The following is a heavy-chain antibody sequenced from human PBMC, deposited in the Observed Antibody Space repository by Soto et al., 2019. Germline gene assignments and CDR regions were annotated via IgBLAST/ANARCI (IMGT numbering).Heavy chain of an antibody. CDR2: ISGTGGTT. V-gene: IGHV3-23*01. CDR1: GFTFSRYA. Sequence: GGSLRLSCAASGFTFSRYAMSWVRQDPGQGLEWVSGISGTGGTTNYADSVKGRFTISRDNSKNTLYLQMNSLRAEDTALYYCARDILIPVSRTVYWGQGTRVTVSS. D-gene: IGHD6-19*01. J-gene: IGHJ4*02. CDR3: ARDILIPVSRTVY.